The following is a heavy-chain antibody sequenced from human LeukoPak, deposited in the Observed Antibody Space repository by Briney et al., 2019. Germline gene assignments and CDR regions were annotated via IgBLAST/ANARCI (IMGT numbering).Heavy chain of an antibody. CDR1: GFTFSNYA. CDR2: ISSSSSYI. D-gene: IGHD3-10*02. CDR3: AELGITMIGGV. J-gene: IGHJ6*04. Sequence: GGSLRLSCAASGFTFSNYAMTWVRQAPGKGLEWVSSISSSSSYIYYADSVKGRFTISRDNAKNTLYLHMNSLRAEDTAVYYCAELGITMIGGVWGKGTTVTISS. V-gene: IGHV3-21*01.